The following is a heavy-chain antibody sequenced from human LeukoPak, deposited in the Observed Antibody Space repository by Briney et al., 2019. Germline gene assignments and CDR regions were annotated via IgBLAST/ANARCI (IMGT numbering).Heavy chain of an antibody. V-gene: IGHV4-34*01. CDR1: GGSFSGYY. CDR2: INHSGST. Sequence: SETLSLTCAVYGGSFSGYYWSWIRQPPGKGLDWIGEINHSGSTNYNPSLKSRVTISVDTSKNQFSLKLSSVTAADTAVYYCAREPMVRGVIKVDAFDIWGQGTMVTVSS. CDR3: AREPMVRGVIKVDAFDI. J-gene: IGHJ3*02. D-gene: IGHD3-10*01.